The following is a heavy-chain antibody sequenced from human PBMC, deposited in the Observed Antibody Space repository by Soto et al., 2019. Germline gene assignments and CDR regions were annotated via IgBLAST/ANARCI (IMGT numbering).Heavy chain of an antibody. D-gene: IGHD1-26*01. V-gene: IGHV3-9*01. J-gene: IGHJ6*02. CDR3: AKVLYSGSPVTCMDV. CDR2: ISWNSGSI. CDR1: GFTFDDYA. Sequence: EVQLVESGGGLVQPGRSLRLSCAASGFTFDDYAMHWVRQAPGKGLEWVSGISWNSGSIGYADSVKGRFTISRDNAKNSLYLQMNSLRAEDTALYYCAKVLYSGSPVTCMDVWGQGTMVTVSS.